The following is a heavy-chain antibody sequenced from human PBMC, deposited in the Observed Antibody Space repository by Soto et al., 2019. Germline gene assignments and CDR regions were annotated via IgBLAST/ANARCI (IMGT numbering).Heavy chain of an antibody. V-gene: IGHV1-69*13. J-gene: IGHJ6*02. CDR3: ARHDCISSSCYYYYYYGMDV. CDR1: GGRIGSNA. D-gene: IGHD2-15*01. CDR2: IIPIFDTA. Sequence: GASVKVTCKASGGRIGSNARSWVRQAKGQGLEWMGGIIPIFDTANYAQKFQGRVTITADESTSTAYMELSSLRSEDTAVYYCARHDCISSSCYYYYYYGMDVWGQGTTVTGSS.